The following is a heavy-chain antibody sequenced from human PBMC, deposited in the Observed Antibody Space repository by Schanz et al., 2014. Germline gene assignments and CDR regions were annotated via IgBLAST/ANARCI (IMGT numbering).Heavy chain of an antibody. Sequence: EVQLVESGGGLVQPGGSLRLSCAVSGFTVSSNYMSWVRQAPGKGLEWVSGIYSGGSTFYADSVKGRFIISRDNSKNTLYLQMNSLRAEDTAVYYCARGRGTLYWGQGSLVTVSS. V-gene: IGHV3-66*01. CDR2: IYSGGST. CDR1: GFTVSSNY. CDR3: ARGRGTLY. J-gene: IGHJ4*02.